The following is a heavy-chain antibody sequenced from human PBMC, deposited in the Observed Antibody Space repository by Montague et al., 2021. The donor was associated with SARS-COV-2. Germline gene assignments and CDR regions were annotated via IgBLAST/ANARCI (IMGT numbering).Heavy chain of an antibody. CDR3: AKEIIEVAADWYFDL. Sequence: SLRLSCAASGFTFSSYCMHLVRQAPGKGLEWVAVIWYDGSNKYYADSVKGRFTISRDNSKNTLYLQMNSLRAEDTAVYYCAKEIIEVAADWYFDLWGRGTLVTVSS. D-gene: IGHD6-19*01. J-gene: IGHJ2*01. V-gene: IGHV3-33*06. CDR2: IWYDGSNK. CDR1: GFTFSSYC.